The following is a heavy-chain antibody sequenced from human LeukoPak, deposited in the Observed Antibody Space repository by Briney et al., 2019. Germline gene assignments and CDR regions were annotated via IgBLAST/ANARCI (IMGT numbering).Heavy chain of an antibody. V-gene: IGHV3-53*01. CDR1: GITFSNNA. J-gene: IGHJ5*02. Sequence: GGSPRLSCVASGITFSNNAVSWVRQAPRKGLEWVSVIYSGGSTYYADSVKGRFTISRDNSKNTLYLQMNSLRAEDTAVYYCARAHVDGPSWFDPWGQGTLVTVSS. CDR2: IYSGGST. CDR3: ARAHVDGPSWFDP. D-gene: IGHD3/OR15-3a*01.